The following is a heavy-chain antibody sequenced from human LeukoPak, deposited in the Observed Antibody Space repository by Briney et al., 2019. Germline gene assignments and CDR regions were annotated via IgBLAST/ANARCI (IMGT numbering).Heavy chain of an antibody. Sequence: GGSLRLSCAASGFTFSSYAMRWVRQAPGKGLEWVSSITGSGDSTYYADSVKGRFTISRDNSKNTLYLQMNSLRAEDTAVYYCARDLFFSDAGYSSGWRAEYFHHWGQGTLVTVSS. CDR3: ARDLFFSDAGYSSGWRAEYFHH. CDR2: ITGSGDST. CDR1: GFTFSSYA. J-gene: IGHJ1*01. V-gene: IGHV3-23*01. D-gene: IGHD6-25*01.